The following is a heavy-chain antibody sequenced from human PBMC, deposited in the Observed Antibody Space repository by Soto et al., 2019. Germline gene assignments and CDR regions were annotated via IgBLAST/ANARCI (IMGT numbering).Heavy chain of an antibody. D-gene: IGHD3-16*01. CDR3: AKEVDDYIWGSNTYFDY. Sequence: GGSLRLSCAASGFTFSSYAMSWVRQAPGKGLEWVSAISGSGGSTYYADSVKGRFTISRDNSKNTLYLQMNSLRAEDTAVYYCAKEVDDYIWGSNTYFDYWGQGTLVTVSS. J-gene: IGHJ4*02. V-gene: IGHV3-23*01. CDR1: GFTFSSYA. CDR2: ISGSGGST.